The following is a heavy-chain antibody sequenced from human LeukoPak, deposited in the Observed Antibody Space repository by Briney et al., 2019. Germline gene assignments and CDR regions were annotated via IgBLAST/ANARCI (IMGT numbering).Heavy chain of an antibody. CDR3: AKDSRAASGSLSYYYGMDV. D-gene: IGHD6-13*01. CDR1: GFTFSSYA. CDR2: ISGSGGST. Sequence: GGSLRLSCAASGFTFSSYAMSWVRQAPGKGLEWVSAISGSGGSTYYADSVKGRFTISRDNSKNSLYLQMNSLRTEDTALYYCAKDSRAASGSLSYYYGMDVWGQGTTVTVSS. V-gene: IGHV3-23*01. J-gene: IGHJ6*02.